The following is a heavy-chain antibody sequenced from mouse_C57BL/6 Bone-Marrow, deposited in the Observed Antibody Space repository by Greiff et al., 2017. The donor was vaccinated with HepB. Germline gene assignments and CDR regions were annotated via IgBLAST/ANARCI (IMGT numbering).Heavy chain of an antibody. V-gene: IGHV3-6*01. Sequence: ESGPGLVKPSQSLSLTCSVTGYSITSGYYWNWIRQFPGNKLEWMGYISYDGSNNYNPSLKNRISITRDTSKNQFFLKLNSVTTEDTATYYCARDEDSSGPWFAYWGQGTLVTVSA. J-gene: IGHJ3*01. D-gene: IGHD3-2*02. CDR1: GYSITSGYY. CDR2: ISYDGSN. CDR3: ARDEDSSGPWFAY.